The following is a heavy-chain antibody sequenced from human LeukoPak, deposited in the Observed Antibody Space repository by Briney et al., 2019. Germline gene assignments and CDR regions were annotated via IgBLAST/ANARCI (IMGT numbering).Heavy chain of an antibody. D-gene: IGHD3-22*01. Sequence: SETLSLTCAVSGYSISSGYYWGWIRQPPGQGLEWIGSIYHSGSTYYNPSLKSRVTISVDTSKNQFSLKLSSVTAADTAVYYCARLSSGDFDYWGQGTLVTVSS. CDR1: GYSISSGYY. V-gene: IGHV4-38-2*01. CDR2: IYHSGST. CDR3: ARLSSGDFDY. J-gene: IGHJ4*02.